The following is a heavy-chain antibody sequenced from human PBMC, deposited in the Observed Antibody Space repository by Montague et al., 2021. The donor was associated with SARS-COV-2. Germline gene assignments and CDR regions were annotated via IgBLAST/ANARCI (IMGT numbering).Heavy chain of an antibody. D-gene: IGHD3-10*01. V-gene: IGHV4-31*03. J-gene: IGHJ5*02. CDR3: ARGAPMVQGAGHWFDP. Sequence: TLSLTCTVSGGSISSGGFYWTWIRQHPGKGLEWIGYIYYSGITYYNPSLKSRVSISLDRSKNQFSLNVRSVTAADTSVYYCARGAPMVQGAGHWFDPWGQGTLVTVST. CDR2: IYYSGIT. CDR1: GGSISSGGFY.